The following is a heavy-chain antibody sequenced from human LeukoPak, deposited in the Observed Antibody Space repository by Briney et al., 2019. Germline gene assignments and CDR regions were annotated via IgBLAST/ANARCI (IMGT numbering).Heavy chain of an antibody. CDR1: GGSISSYY. V-gene: IGHV4-59*08. J-gene: IGHJ6*02. CDR2: IYYSGST. Sequence: PSETLSLTCTVSGGSISSYYWSWIRQPPGKGLEWIGYIYYSGSTNYNPSLKSRVTISVDTSKNQFSLKLSSVTAADTAVYYCARAVVDYYYGMDVWGQGTTVTVSS. D-gene: IGHD4-23*01. CDR3: ARAVVDYYYGMDV.